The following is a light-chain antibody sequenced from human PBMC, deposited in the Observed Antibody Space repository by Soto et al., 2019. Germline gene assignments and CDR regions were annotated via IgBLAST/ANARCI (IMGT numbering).Light chain of an antibody. CDR3: QQDDVGSGK. J-gene: IGKJ1*01. Sequence: DIQMTQARSTLSSFVGDRVTITCRASQGIGVWLSWYQQKPGKAPKLLIYDASNLQTGVPSRFSGRGSGTEFTLAISGLHPDDLATSYCQQDDVGSGKFGQGTKVE. CDR1: QGIGVW. CDR2: DAS. V-gene: IGKV1-5*01.